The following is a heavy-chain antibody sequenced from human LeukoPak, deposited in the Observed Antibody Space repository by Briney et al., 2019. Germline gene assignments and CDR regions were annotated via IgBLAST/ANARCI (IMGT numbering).Heavy chain of an antibody. V-gene: IGHV1-69*13. CDR1: GYTFTGYY. Sequence: GASVKVSCKASGYTFTGYYMHWVRQAPGQGLEWMGGIIPIFGTANYAQKFQGRVTITADESTSTAYMELSSLRSEDTAVYYCARATENWFDPWGQGTLVTVSS. J-gene: IGHJ5*02. CDR2: IIPIFGTA. CDR3: ARATENWFDP. D-gene: IGHD4-17*01.